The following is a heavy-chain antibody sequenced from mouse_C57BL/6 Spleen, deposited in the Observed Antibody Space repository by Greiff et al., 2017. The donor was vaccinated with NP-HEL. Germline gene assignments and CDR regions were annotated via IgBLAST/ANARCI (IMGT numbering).Heavy chain of an antibody. Sequence: QVQLQQPGAELVKPAASVKLSCKASGSNYPPTCLPVLPPRPFHFLDFLFYIDPSHLYTNYNQKFKGKATLTVDTSSSTAYMQLSSLTSEDAAVYYCARATMNWSYFDCWGQGTTLTVSS. D-gene: IGHD2-4*01. CDR1: GSNYPPTC. CDR3: ARATMNWSYFDC. J-gene: IGHJ2*01. CDR2: IDPSHLYT. V-gene: IGHV1-50*01.